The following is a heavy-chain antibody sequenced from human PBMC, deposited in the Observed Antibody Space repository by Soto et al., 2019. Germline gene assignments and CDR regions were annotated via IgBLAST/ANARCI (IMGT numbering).Heavy chain of an antibody. CDR2: NYYSGIT. CDR3: ARGSSIAGLYYGMDV. CDR1: GGSISSGGYY. Sequence: QVQLQESGPGLVKPSQTLSLTCTVSGGSISSGGYYWTWIRQHPGKGLEWIGYNYYSGITYYNPSLKSRVTISPDTSKNQFSLELSSVTAADTAVYYCARGSSIAGLYYGMDVWGQGTTVTVSS. D-gene: IGHD6-6*01. J-gene: IGHJ6*02. V-gene: IGHV4-31*03.